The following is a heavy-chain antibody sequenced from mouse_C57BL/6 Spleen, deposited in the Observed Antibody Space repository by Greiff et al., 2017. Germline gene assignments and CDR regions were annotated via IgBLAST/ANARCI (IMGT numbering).Heavy chain of an antibody. CDR3: ARTPIYYDYLYYFDY. D-gene: IGHD2-4*01. CDR2: IYPSDSET. CDR1: GYTFTSYW. V-gene: IGHV1-61*01. J-gene: IGHJ2*01. Sequence: QVQLQQPGAELVRPGSSVKLSCKASGYTFTSYWMDWVKQRPGQGLELIGNIYPSDSETHYNQKFKDKATLTVDKSSSTAYMQHSSLTSEDSAVYYCARTPIYYDYLYYFDYWGQGTTLTVSS.